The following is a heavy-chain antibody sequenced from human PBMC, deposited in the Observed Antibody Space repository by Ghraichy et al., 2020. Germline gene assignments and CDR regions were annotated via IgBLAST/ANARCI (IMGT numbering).Heavy chain of an antibody. J-gene: IGHJ4*02. D-gene: IGHD6-13*01. Sequence: GESLNISCAASGFTFSSYAMSWVRQAPGKGLEWVSAISGSGGSTYYADSVKGRFTISRDNSKNTLYLQMNSLRAEDTAVYYCAKALPEYSSSWQYYFDYWGQGTLVTVSS. CDR2: ISGSGGST. CDR3: AKALPEYSSSWQYYFDY. CDR1: GFTFSSYA. V-gene: IGHV3-23*01.